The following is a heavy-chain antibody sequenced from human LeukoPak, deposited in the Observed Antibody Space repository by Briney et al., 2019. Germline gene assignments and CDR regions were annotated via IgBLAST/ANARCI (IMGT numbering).Heavy chain of an antibody. V-gene: IGHV1-2*02. CDR1: GYTFTDYY. D-gene: IGHD6-19*01. CDR2: INPNSGGT. J-gene: IGHJ4*02. Sequence: GASVKVSCTASGYTFTDYYIHWVRQTRGHGLEWMGWINPNSGGTNYAQKFQGRVTMTRDPSISTAYMELSRLRSDDTAVYYCARDPHSSGWYYFDYWGQGTLVTVSS. CDR3: ARDPHSSGWYYFDY.